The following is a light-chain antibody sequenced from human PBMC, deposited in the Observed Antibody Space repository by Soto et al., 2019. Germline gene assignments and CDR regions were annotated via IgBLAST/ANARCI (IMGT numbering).Light chain of an antibody. J-gene: IGLJ2*01. CDR2: GVN. CDR1: TSDVGTYKH. V-gene: IGLV2-14*03. Sequence: QSALTQPASVSGSPGQSITISCTGTTSDVGTYKHVSWYQQYPGTAPKILIFGVNHRPSGVSNRFSGSKSGNTASLTISGLQSEDEAIYYCSSCTSSTTILFGGGTKLTVL. CDR3: SSCTSSTTIL.